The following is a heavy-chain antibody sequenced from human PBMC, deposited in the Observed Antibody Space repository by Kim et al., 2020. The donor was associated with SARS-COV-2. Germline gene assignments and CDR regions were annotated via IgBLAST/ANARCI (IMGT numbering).Heavy chain of an antibody. CDR3: ARHGGGSIVLLVYAAYFDY. Sequence: SETLSLTCTVSGGSISSSSYYWGWIRQPPGKGLEWIGRIYYSGSTYYNPSLKSRVTISVATSKNPFSMKLSSMTAADTAVYYCARHGGGSIVLLVYAAYFDYWGQGTLVTVSS. CDR2: IYYSGST. CDR1: GGSISSSSYY. J-gene: IGHJ4*02. D-gene: IGHD2-8*02. V-gene: IGHV4-39*01.